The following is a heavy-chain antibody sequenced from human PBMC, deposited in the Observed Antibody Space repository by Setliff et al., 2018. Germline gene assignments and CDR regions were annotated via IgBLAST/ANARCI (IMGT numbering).Heavy chain of an antibody. CDR3: ARASVVHAVTIGY. V-gene: IGHV4-39*01. Sequence: SETLSLTCTVSGASVSGNSYYWGWIRQPPGKGLEWIGSMYYGGGGSTYYNASLKSRVTMSVDTSKNQFSLNLTSVPAADTAIYYCARASVVHAVTIGYWGQGTLVTVSS. CDR2: MYYGGGGST. J-gene: IGHJ4*02. CDR1: GASVSGNSYY. D-gene: IGHD4-4*01.